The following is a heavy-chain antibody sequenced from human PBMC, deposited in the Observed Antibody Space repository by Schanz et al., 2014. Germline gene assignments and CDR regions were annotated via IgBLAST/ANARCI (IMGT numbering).Heavy chain of an antibody. V-gene: IGHV3-53*05. CDR3: ATGRAASNFGSEYFLY. D-gene: IGHD6-13*01. CDR2: IYSGGST. J-gene: IGHJ1*01. Sequence: GGGLIQPGGSLRLSCVASGFTVSSNYMSWVRQAPGKGLEWVSVIYSGGSTYYADSVKGRFAISRENSKNTMFLQMSSLRPEDTAVYYCATGRAASNFGSEYFLYWGQGTLVTVSS. CDR1: GFTVSSNY.